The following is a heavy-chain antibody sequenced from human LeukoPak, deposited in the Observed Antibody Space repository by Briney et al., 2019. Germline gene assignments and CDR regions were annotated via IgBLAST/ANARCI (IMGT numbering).Heavy chain of an antibody. CDR3: ARNTVLRYFDWLSTDGMDV. Sequence: SETLSLTCTVSGGSISSSSYYWGWIRQPPGKGLEWIGSIYYSGSTYYNPSLKSRVTMSVDTSKNQFSLKLSSVTAADTAVYYCARNTVLRYFDWLSTDGMDVWGQGTTVTVSS. J-gene: IGHJ6*02. D-gene: IGHD3-9*01. CDR1: GGSISSSSYY. V-gene: IGHV4-39*01. CDR2: IYYSGST.